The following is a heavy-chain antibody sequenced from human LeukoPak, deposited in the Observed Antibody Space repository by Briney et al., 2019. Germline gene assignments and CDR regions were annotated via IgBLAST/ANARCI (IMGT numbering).Heavy chain of an antibody. J-gene: IGHJ6*03. CDR2: IQYDGSNE. CDR3: AKDRRPAGYYYYYYMDV. V-gene: IGHV3-30*02. CDR1: EFSFSSYG. D-gene: IGHD6-13*01. Sequence: GGSLRLSCAASEFSFSSYGMHWVRQAPGKGLEWVAFIQYDGSNEYYADSVKGRFTISRDNSKNTLHLQMSSLRAEDTAVYYCAKDRRPAGYYYYYYMDVWGKGTTVTVSS.